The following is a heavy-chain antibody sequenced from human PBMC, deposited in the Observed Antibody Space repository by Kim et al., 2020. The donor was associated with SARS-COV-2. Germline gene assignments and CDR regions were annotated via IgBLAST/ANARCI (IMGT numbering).Heavy chain of an antibody. Sequence: ASVKVSCKASGYTFTGYYMHWVRQAPGQGLEWMGWINPNSGGTNYAQKFQGWVTMTRDTSISTAYMELSRLRSDDTAVYYCARDPGGRVLRYFDWLTPNYGMDVWGQGTTVTVSS. CDR3: ARDPGGRVLRYFDWLTPNYGMDV. D-gene: IGHD3-9*01. CDR1: GYTFTGYY. V-gene: IGHV1-2*04. J-gene: IGHJ6*02. CDR2: INPNSGGT.